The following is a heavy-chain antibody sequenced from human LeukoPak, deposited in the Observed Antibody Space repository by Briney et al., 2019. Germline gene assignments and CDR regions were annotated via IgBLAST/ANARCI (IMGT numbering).Heavy chain of an antibody. CDR1: GGSFSGYY. J-gene: IGHJ3*02. V-gene: IGHV4-34*01. CDR3: ARGVRRDAFDI. CDR2: IYHSGST. Sequence: SETLSLTCAVYGGSFSGYYWSWIRQPPGKGLEWIGYIYHSGSTYYNPSLKSRVTMSVDTSKNQFSLKLSSVTAADTAVYYCARGVRRDAFDIWGQGTMVTVSS.